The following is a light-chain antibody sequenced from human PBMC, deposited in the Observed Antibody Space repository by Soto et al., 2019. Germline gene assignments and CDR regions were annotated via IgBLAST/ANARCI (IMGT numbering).Light chain of an antibody. V-gene: IGLV1-47*02. CDR1: SSNIGTFY. J-gene: IGLJ1*01. CDR2: LDT. CDR3: AAWDDSLNAYV. Sequence: QSVLTQPPSAASTPGQRVTLSCSGSSSNIGTFYVYWYQHLPGTAPRLLSYLDTQRPSGVPDRFSGSKSGTSASLAISGLRSEDEGNYYCAAWDDSLNAYVFGTGTKVTVL.